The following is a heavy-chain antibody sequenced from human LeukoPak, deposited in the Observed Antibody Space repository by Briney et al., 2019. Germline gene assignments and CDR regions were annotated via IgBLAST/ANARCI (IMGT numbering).Heavy chain of an antibody. Sequence: GGSLRLSCAASGFTFSDYWMHWVRQAPGKGLAWVSHINIDGGLTNYADSVKGRFTVSRDNARNTLYLQMSSLRAEDTVIYFCAREEHRLAAAGTSAFDLGGQGTLVTVSP. CDR1: GFTFSDYW. CDR2: INIDGGLT. D-gene: IGHD6-13*01. CDR3: AREEHRLAAAGTSAFDL. J-gene: IGHJ3*01. V-gene: IGHV3-74*01.